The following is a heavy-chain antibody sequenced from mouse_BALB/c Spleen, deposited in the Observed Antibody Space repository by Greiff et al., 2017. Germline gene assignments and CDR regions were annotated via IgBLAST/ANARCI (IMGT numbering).Heavy chain of an antibody. CDR2: IRLKSNNYAT. J-gene: IGHJ4*01. Sequence: EVQRVESGGGLVQPGGSMKLSCVASGFTFSNYWMNWVRQSPEKGLEWVAEIRLKSNNYATHYAESVKGRFTISRDDSKSSVYLQMNNLRAEDTGIYYCTRGGYYAYYAMDYWGQGTSVTVSS. CDR1: GFTFSNYW. CDR3: TRGGYYAYYAMDY. D-gene: IGHD2-3*01. V-gene: IGHV6-6*02.